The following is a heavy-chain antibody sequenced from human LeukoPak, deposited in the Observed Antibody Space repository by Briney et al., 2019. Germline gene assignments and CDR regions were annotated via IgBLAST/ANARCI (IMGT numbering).Heavy chain of an antibody. CDR1: GGSVSSGDYF. Sequence: SQTLSLTCTVSGGSVSSGDYFWSWIRQPPGKGLEWIGYIHYSGSTYYNPSLKSRVAISLDTSKNQFSLRLSFVTAADTAVYYCARGIAIGYCSGGSCYPFDYWGQGTLVTVSS. CDR3: ARGIAIGYCSGGSCYPFDY. D-gene: IGHD2-15*01. V-gene: IGHV4-30-4*01. CDR2: IHYSGST. J-gene: IGHJ4*02.